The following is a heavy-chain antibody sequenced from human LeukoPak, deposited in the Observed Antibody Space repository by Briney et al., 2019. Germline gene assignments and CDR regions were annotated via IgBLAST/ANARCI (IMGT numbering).Heavy chain of an antibody. CDR3: AKGGNYYYNYGMDV. CDR2: IRYDGSNK. Sequence: GGSLRLSCAASGFTFSSYGMHWVRQAPGKGLEWVAFIRYDGSNKYYADSVKGRFTISRDNSKNTLYLQMNSLRAEDTAVYYCAKGGNYYYNYGMDVWGQGTTVTVSS. D-gene: IGHD1-26*01. V-gene: IGHV3-30*02. J-gene: IGHJ6*02. CDR1: GFTFSSYG.